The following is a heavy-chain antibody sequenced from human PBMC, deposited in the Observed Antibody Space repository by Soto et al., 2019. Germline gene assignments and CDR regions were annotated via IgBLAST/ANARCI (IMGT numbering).Heavy chain of an antibody. CDR2: VHPSGGNT. CDR1: GYTFTSYA. Sequence: ASVKVSCKASGYTFTSYAMHWVRQAPGQGLEWMGIVHPSGGNTNYAQKFQGRVTMTWDTSTTTVYMELSSLRSDDTAVYYCARAPYSSSSFFFDYWGQGTPVTVSS. V-gene: IGHV1-46*01. D-gene: IGHD6-6*01. CDR3: ARAPYSSSSFFFDY. J-gene: IGHJ4*02.